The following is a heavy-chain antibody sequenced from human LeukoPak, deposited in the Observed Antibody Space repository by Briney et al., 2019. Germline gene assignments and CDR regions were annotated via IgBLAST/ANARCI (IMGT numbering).Heavy chain of an antibody. J-gene: IGHJ6*02. CDR2: MNPNSGNT. Sequence: ASVKVSCKASGYTFTSYDINWVRQATGQGLEWMGWMNPNSGNTGYAQKFQGRVTMTRNTSISTAYMELSSLRSEDTAVYYCARSHPGLRGERITIFGVVTTYYYYYGMDVWGQGTTVTVSS. V-gene: IGHV1-8*01. CDR3: ARSHPGLRGERITIFGVVTTYYYYYGMDV. D-gene: IGHD3-3*01. CDR1: GYTFTSYD.